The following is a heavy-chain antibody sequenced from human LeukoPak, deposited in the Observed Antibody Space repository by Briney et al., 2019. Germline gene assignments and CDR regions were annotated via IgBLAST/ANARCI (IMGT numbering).Heavy chain of an antibody. D-gene: IGHD3-3*01. V-gene: IGHV3-33*08. J-gene: IGHJ5*02. CDR2: IWYDGSNK. Sequence: GGSLRLSCAASGFTFSSYAMHWVRQAPGKGLEWVAVIWYDGSNKYYADSVKGRFTISRDNSKNTLYLQMNSLRAEDTAVYYCARSSITIFGVVGNWFDPWGQGTLVTVSS. CDR1: GFTFSSYA. CDR3: ARSSITIFGVVGNWFDP.